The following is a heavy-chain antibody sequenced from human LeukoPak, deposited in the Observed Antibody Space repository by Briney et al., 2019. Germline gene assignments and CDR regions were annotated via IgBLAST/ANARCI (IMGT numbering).Heavy chain of an antibody. CDR2: IWYDGSNK. V-gene: IGHV3-33*01. CDR1: GFTFSSYG. CDR3: ARDKLYYGMDV. D-gene: IGHD5-24*01. J-gene: IGHJ6*02. Sequence: GRSLRLSCAASGFTFSSYGMHWVRQAPGKGLEWVAVIWYDGSNKYYADSVKGRFTISRDNSKNTLYLQMNSLRAEDTAVYYCARDKLYYGMDVWGQGTTVTVSS.